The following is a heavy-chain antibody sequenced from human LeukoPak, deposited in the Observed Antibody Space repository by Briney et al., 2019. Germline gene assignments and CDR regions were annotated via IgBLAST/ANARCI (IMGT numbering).Heavy chain of an antibody. J-gene: IGHJ6*02. CDR1: GYTFTSYG. CDR2: ISAYNGNT. Sequence: ASVKVSCKASGYTFTSYGISWVRQAPGQGLEWMGWISAYNGNTNYAQKLQGRVTMTTDTSTSTAYMELRSLRSDDTAVYYCARDQRRKFISSSWYVSGMDVWGQGTTVTVSS. D-gene: IGHD6-13*01. V-gene: IGHV1-18*01. CDR3: ARDQRRKFISSSWYVSGMDV.